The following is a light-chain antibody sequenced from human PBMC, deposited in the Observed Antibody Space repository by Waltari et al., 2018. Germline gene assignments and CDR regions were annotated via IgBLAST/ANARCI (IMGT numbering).Light chain of an antibody. J-gene: IGLJ3*02. CDR3: CSYARSSTFV. Sequence: QSALTQPASVSGSPGQSITISCTVTCRDVGSYHFVSWYQQHPGKAPKLMIYEGSKRPSGVSNRFSGSKSGNTASLTISGLQADDEADYYCCSYARSSTFVFGGGTKLTVL. V-gene: IGLV2-23*03. CDR2: EGS. CDR1: CRDVGSYHF.